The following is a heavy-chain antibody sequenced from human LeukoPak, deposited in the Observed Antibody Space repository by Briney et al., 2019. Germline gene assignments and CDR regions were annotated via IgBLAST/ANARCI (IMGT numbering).Heavy chain of an antibody. J-gene: IGHJ4*02. CDR1: GGSMSSYY. D-gene: IGHD6-13*01. Sequence: SETLSLTCTVAGGSMSSYYWNWIRQPPGKGLEWIGYFHYSGSTNYNPSLKSRVTISVDTSKNQFSLKLSSVTAADTAMYYCARGEGGSWYGTVDYWGQGTLVTVSS. CDR2: FHYSGST. CDR3: ARGEGGSWYGTVDY. V-gene: IGHV4-59*01.